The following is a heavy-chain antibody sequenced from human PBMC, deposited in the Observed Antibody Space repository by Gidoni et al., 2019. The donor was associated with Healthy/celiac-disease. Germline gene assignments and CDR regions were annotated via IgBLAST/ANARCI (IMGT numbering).Heavy chain of an antibody. V-gene: IGHV3-9*01. CDR3: AKGAYCSSTSCYNYYFDY. D-gene: IGHD2-2*02. Sequence: EVQLVESGGGLVQPGRSLRLSCAASGFNFDDYAMHWVRQAPGKGLEWVSGISWNSGSIGYADSVKGRFTISRDNAKNSLYLQMNSLRAEDTALYYCAKGAYCSSTSCYNYYFDYWGQGTLVTVSS. J-gene: IGHJ4*02. CDR2: ISWNSGSI. CDR1: GFNFDDYA.